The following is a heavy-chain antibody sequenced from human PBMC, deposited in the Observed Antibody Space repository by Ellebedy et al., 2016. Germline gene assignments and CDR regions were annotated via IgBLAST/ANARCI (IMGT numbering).Heavy chain of an antibody. J-gene: IGHJ6*02. CDR1: GYSFTSYW. D-gene: IGHD6-13*01. CDR3: ARISAAAGNYYYYGMDV. Sequence: GESLKISCKGSGYSFTSYWIGWVRQMPGKGLEWMGIIYPGDSDTRCSPSFQGQVTISADKSISTAYLQWSSLKASDTAMYYCARISAAAGNYYYYGMDVWGQGTTVTVSS. CDR2: IYPGDSDT. V-gene: IGHV5-51*01.